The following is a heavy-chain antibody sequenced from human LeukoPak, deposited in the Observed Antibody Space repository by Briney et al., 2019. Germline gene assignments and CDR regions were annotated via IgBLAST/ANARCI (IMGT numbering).Heavy chain of an antibody. D-gene: IGHD3-22*01. Sequence: GASVKVSCKASGYTFTGYYMHWVRQAPGQGLEWMGWINPNSGGTNYAQKFQGRVTMTRDTSISTAYMELSRLRSDDTAVYYCARLPAKRVYYYDSSGYSDYWGQGTLVTVSS. CDR2: INPNSGGT. CDR1: GYTFTGYY. V-gene: IGHV1-2*02. CDR3: ARLPAKRVYYYDSSGYSDY. J-gene: IGHJ4*02.